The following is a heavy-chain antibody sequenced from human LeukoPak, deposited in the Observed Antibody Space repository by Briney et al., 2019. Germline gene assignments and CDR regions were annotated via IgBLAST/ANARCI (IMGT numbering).Heavy chain of an antibody. Sequence: GGSLRLSCAASGFTFSDYYMSWIRQAPGKGLEWVSYISSSGSTIYYADSVKARFTISRDNAKNSLYLQMNSLRAEDTAVYYCAREAQIITMVRGYFDYWSQGTLVTVSS. J-gene: IGHJ4*02. CDR1: GFTFSDYY. V-gene: IGHV3-11*04. CDR2: ISSSGSTI. D-gene: IGHD3-10*01. CDR3: AREAQIITMVRGYFDY.